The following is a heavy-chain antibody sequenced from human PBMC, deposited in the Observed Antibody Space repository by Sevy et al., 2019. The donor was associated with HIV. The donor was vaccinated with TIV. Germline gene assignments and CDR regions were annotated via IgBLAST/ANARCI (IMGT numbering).Heavy chain of an antibody. CDR2: IRSKDYGGTT. D-gene: IGHD3-22*01. CDR3: TRGYYYDSSGYSDY. CDR1: GFTFGDYA. V-gene: IGHV3-49*03. Sequence: GGSLRLSCTGSGFTFGDYAMSWFRQAPGMGLEWVGFIRSKDYGGTTEDAASVKGRFTISRDDSKSIADLQMNSLKTEDTAVDYCTRGYYYDSSGYSDYWGQGTLVTVSS. J-gene: IGHJ4*02.